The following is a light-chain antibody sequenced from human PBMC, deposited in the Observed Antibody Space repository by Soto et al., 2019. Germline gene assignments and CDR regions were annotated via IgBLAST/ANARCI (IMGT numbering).Light chain of an antibody. J-gene: IGLJ2*01. V-gene: IGLV2-14*03. CDR2: DVN. CDR1: SSDVGVYDF. Sequence: QSVLTQPASVSGSPGQSITISCAGTSSDVGVYDFVSWYQQHPGKAPKLLIYDVNNRPAGISNRFSGSKSGITASLTISGRQAEDEADYYCSSYTTSTTRVFGGGTKLTVL. CDR3: SSYTTSTTRV.